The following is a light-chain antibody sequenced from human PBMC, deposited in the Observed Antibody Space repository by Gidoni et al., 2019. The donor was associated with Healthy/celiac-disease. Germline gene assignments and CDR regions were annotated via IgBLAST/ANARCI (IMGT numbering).Light chain of an antibody. Sequence: SVLTHPPSVSAAPGQRVTISCSGDSSNIGNGEVSWSQHFPGTAPKLLIYENNKRPSVIPDRFSGSKSGTSATLDITGLQTGDGADYYCATWDSSLNVVVFGGGTKLTVL. V-gene: IGLV1-51*01. CDR3: ATWDSSLNVVV. CDR1: SSNIGNGE. J-gene: IGLJ2*01. CDR2: ENN.